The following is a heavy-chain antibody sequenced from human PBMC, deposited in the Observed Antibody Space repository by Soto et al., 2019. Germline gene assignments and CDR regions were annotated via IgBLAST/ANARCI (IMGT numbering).Heavy chain of an antibody. CDR2: ISGNGDTT. Sequence: EVQLVESGGGLVQPGGSLRLSCVASGFTFSNYAMHWVRQAPGKGLECVSVISGNGDTTYYANSVKDRFTISRDNSKNTLYLQMGSLRADAMAVYYCARAWRADVWGQGTTVAVSS. V-gene: IGHV3-64*01. CDR3: ARAWRADV. CDR1: GFTFSNYA. J-gene: IGHJ6*02.